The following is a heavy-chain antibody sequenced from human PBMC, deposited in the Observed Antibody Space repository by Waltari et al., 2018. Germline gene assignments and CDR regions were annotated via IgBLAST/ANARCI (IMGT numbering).Heavy chain of an antibody. CDR1: GFTFSTYW. J-gene: IGHJ2*01. Sequence: GSLRLSCVGSGFTFSTYWMSWVRHSPWKGLEWVANIKQNGREKSYVDSVKGRFIISRDDAQNSLYLQLNSLRAEDTAVYYCARRRGGGYWYFDLWGRGTLVTVSS. V-gene: IGHV3-7*01. D-gene: IGHD2-15*01. CDR2: IKQNGREK. CDR3: ARRRGGGYWYFDL.